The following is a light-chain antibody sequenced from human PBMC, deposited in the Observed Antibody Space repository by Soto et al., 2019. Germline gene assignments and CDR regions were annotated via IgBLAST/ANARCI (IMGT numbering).Light chain of an antibody. Sequence: DIQLTQSPSFLSASVGDRVIITCRASQDIASYLAWYQQKPGKAPKLLIYAPSTLESGVPSRFSGSGSGTEFTLTISSLQPEDFATYYCQQMNNYPLTFGQGTKVEIK. CDR2: APS. J-gene: IGKJ1*01. CDR1: QDIASY. CDR3: QQMNNYPLT. V-gene: IGKV1-9*01.